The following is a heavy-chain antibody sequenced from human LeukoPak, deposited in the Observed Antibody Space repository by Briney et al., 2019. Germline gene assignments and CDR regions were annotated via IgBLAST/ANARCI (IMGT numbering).Heavy chain of an antibody. V-gene: IGHV3-7*01. CDR1: GFTFSSHW. J-gene: IGHJ4*02. CDR2: IKQDGNEE. Sequence: GGSLRLSCAASGFTFSSHWMSWVRQAPGKGLEWVANIKQDGNEEFYVDSVKGRFTISRDNAKNSLYLQMNSLRAEDTAVYYCVKYYHDSSGYSHFDYWGQGTLVTVSS. CDR3: VKYYHDSSGYSHFDY. D-gene: IGHD3-22*01.